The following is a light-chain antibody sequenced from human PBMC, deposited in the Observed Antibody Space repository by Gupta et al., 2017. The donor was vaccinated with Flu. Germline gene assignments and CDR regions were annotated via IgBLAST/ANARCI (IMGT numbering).Light chain of an antibody. CDR2: AAS. V-gene: IGKV1-39*01. CDR3: QQSYSTPYT. CDR1: QSISSY. Sequence: DIQMTQSPSSLFASVGDRVTITCRASQSISSYLNWYQQKPGKAPKLLIYAASSLQSGVPSRFSGSGSGTDFTLTIRSLQPEDFATYYCQQSYSTPYTFGQWIKLKIK. J-gene: IGKJ2*01.